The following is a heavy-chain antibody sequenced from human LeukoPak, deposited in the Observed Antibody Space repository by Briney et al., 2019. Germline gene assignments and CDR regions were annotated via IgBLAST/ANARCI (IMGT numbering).Heavy chain of an antibody. V-gene: IGHV3-43D*03. Sequence: GGSLRLSCAAYGFTFDDYAMPWVRQAPGKGLEWVSLISWDGGSTYYADSVKGRFTISRDNSKNSLYLQMNSLRAEDTALYYCAKDMAAYYYSSGNIDSWGQGTLVTVSS. D-gene: IGHD3-10*01. CDR3: AKDMAAYYYSSGNIDS. CDR2: ISWDGGST. CDR1: GFTFDDYA. J-gene: IGHJ4*02.